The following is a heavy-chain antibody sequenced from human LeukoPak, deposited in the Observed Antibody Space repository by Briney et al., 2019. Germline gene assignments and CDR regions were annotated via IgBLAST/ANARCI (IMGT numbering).Heavy chain of an antibody. CDR2: IYYSGST. D-gene: IGHD3-10*01. J-gene: IGHJ4*02. V-gene: IGHV4-59*08. CDR1: GGSISSYY. Sequence: PSETLSLTRTVSGGSISSYYWSWIRQPPGKGLEWIGYIYYSGSTNYNPSLKSRVTISVDTSKNQFSLKLSSVTAADTAVYYCARHSLRITMVRGVITDWGQGTLVTVSS. CDR3: ARHSLRITMVRGVITD.